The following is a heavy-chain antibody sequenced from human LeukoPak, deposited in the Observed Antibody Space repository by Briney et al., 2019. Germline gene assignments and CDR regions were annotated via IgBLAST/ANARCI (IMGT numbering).Heavy chain of an antibody. J-gene: IGHJ4*02. CDR1: GLTFSDYA. CDR2: TGATGLNT. CDR3: AKSRAIYAAGWPPFDC. V-gene: IGHV3-23*01. Sequence: GGSLRLSCAASGLTFSDYAMTWVRQVPGKGLEGVSTTGATGLNTYYADSMKRRFALSRDNSENTLYLDMNGLRDEDTALYYCAKSRAIYAAGWPPFDCWGQGTLVTVSS. D-gene: IGHD6-19*01.